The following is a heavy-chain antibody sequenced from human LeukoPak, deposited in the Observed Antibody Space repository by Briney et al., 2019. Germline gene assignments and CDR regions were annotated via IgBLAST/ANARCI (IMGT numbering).Heavy chain of an antibody. Sequence: SETLSLTCTISDGSISSSSYYWGWIRQPPGKVLEWIGNFYYSGSTHYNPSLRSRVTISGDTSKNQFSLKLSSVTAADTAVYYCAKELPRNWYFDLWGRGTLVTVSS. V-gene: IGHV4-39*01. CDR3: AKELPRNWYFDL. CDR2: FYYSGST. D-gene: IGHD1-26*01. CDR1: DGSISSSSYY. J-gene: IGHJ2*01.